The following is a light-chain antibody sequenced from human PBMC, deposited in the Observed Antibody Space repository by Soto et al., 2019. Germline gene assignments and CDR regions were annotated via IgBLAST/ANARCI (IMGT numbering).Light chain of an antibody. Sequence: QSVLTQPPSVSGAPGQRVTISCTGSSSNIGAGYDVHWYQQLPGTAPKLLIYGNSNRPSGVPDRFSGSKSGTSASLAITGLQAEDEADYYCQSYDSSRYVFGTRTKLTVL. J-gene: IGLJ1*01. V-gene: IGLV1-40*01. CDR3: QSYDSSRYV. CDR1: SSNIGAGYD. CDR2: GNS.